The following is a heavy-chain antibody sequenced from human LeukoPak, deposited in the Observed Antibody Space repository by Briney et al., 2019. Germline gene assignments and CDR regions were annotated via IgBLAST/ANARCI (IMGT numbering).Heavy chain of an antibody. CDR3: TSIGGPY. V-gene: IGHV3-74*01. CDR2: INLDGRST. J-gene: IGHJ4*02. Sequence: GGSLRLSCAASGFTFSSYAMNWVRQAPGKGLVWVSRINLDGRSTSYADSVKGRFTISRDNTKNTLYLQMNSLRAEDTAVYYCTSIGGPYWGQGTLVTVSS. CDR1: GFTFSSYA.